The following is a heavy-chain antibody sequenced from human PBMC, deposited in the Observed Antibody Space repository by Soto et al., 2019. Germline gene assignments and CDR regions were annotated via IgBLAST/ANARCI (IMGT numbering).Heavy chain of an antibody. Sequence: ASVKVSCKASGYTFTSYDINWVRQATGQGLEWMGWMNPNSGHSGYAQKFQGRVTMTRNTSTSTAYMELSSLRSDDTAVYYCAREYTVRGVIQYYYYYGMDVWGQGTTVTVSS. D-gene: IGHD3-10*01. V-gene: IGHV1-8*01. CDR3: AREYTVRGVIQYYYYYGMDV. J-gene: IGHJ6*02. CDR2: MNPNSGHS. CDR1: GYTFTSYD.